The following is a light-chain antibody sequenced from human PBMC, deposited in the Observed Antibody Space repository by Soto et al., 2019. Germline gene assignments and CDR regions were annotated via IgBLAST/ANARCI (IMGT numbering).Light chain of an antibody. Sequence: VMTQSPATLSVSPGERATLPCRASQSVGTYLAWYQQKPGQAPRLLIYGASSRATGIPDRFSGSGSGTDFTLTISRLEPEDFAVYYCQQYGSSPWTFGQGSKVDIK. V-gene: IGKV3-20*01. CDR3: QQYGSSPWT. CDR1: QSVGTY. CDR2: GAS. J-gene: IGKJ1*01.